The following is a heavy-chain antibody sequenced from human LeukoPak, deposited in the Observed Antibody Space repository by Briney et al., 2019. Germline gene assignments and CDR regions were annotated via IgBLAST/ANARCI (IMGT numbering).Heavy chain of an antibody. J-gene: IGHJ5*01. CDR2: ISPDSRTI. CDR1: GFTFSNYI. Sequence: PGGSLRLSCAASGFTFSNYIMNWVRQAPGKGQEWVSYISPDSRTIYYADSVKGRFTISRDNAKNSLYLQMNSLRAEDTAVYYCTRDPEWGVWFDSWGQGTLVTVSS. CDR3: TRDPEWGVWFDS. D-gene: IGHD3-3*01. V-gene: IGHV3-48*01.